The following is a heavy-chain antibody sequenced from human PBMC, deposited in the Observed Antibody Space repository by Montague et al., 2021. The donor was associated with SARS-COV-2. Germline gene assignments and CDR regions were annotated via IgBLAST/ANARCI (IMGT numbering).Heavy chain of an antibody. CDR3: TRHVHMTWPEPSPGFDY. V-gene: IGHV4-39*01. D-gene: IGHD1-1*01. CDR2: VHYNGRT. Sequence: SETLSLTCTVSGDSISSSSYNWGWIRQPPGKGLEWIGSVHYNGRTYYNPSLKSRVTIYVDTSKNQISLRLSSVTAADTAVYYSTRHVHMTWPEPSPGFDYWGQGTLVTVSP. J-gene: IGHJ4*02. CDR1: GDSISSSSYN.